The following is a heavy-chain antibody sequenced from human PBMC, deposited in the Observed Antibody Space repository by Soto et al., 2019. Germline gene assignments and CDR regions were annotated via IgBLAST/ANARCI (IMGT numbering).Heavy chain of an antibody. V-gene: IGHV3-30-3*01. Sequence: GGSLRLSCAASGFTFSSYAMHWVRQAPGKGLEWVAVISYDGSNKYYADSVKGRFTISRDNSKNTLYLQMNSLRAEDTAVYYCARDIRIAARSYYYGMDVWGQGTTVTVSS. D-gene: IGHD6-6*01. CDR1: GFTFSSYA. CDR2: ISYDGSNK. J-gene: IGHJ6*02. CDR3: ARDIRIAARSYYYGMDV.